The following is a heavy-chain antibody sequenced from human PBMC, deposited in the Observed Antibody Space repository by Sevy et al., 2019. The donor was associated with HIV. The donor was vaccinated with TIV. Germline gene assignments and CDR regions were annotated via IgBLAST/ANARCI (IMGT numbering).Heavy chain of an antibody. CDR1: GDSITSSSYY. J-gene: IGHJ4*02. Sequence: SETLSLTCSVSGDSITSSSYYWGWIRQPPGKGLEWIGIIYYRGNTYYNPSLKSRVIIFVDTSKNHFSLKLTSVTAADTAFYYCARRAYGSSHYFDYWGQGTLVTVSS. D-gene: IGHD6-13*01. CDR2: IYYRGNT. CDR3: ARRAYGSSHYFDY. V-gene: IGHV4-39*02.